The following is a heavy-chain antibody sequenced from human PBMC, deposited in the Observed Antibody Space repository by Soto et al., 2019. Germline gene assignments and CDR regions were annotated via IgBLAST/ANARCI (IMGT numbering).Heavy chain of an antibody. CDR3: ARLVYSTSRGMDV. J-gene: IGHJ6*02. CDR1: GYSFTSYW. D-gene: IGHD6-13*01. Sequence: PGESLKISCKGSGYSFTSYWIGWVRQMRVKGLELMGIIYPVYSDTRYSPPFQGHVTISAYNSVSASYLQLSSPKASDTAMYYCARLVYSTSRGMDVWGQGTTVTVSS. V-gene: IGHV5-51*01. CDR2: IYPVYSDT.